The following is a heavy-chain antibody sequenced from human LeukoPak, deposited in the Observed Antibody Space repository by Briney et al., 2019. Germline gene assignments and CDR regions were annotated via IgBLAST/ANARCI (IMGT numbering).Heavy chain of an antibody. CDR3: ARAPGIMSGKWRFDY. V-gene: IGHV4-59*01. CDR1: GGXISPYY. Sequence: SETLSLTCTVSGGXISPYYWSWIRQPPGKGLEWIGYIYYSGSTNYNPSLTSRVTISVDTSKNQFSLKLSSVTAADTAVYYCARAPGIMSGKWRFDYWGQGTLVTVSS. J-gene: IGHJ4*02. D-gene: IGHD3-16*01. CDR2: IYYSGST.